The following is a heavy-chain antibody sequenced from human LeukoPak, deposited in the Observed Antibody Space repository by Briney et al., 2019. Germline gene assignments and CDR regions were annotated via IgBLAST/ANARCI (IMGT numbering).Heavy chain of an antibody. CDR1: GYSFTSYW. CDR3: AGRYCSSTSCYAFDI. V-gene: IGHV5-51*01. CDR2: IYPGDSDT. Sequence: GESLKISCKGSGYSFTSYWIGWVRQMPGKGLEWMGIIYPGDSDTRYSPSFQGQVTISADKSISTAYLQWSSLQASDTAMYYCAGRYCSSTSCYAFDIWGQGTMVTVSS. J-gene: IGHJ3*02. D-gene: IGHD2-2*01.